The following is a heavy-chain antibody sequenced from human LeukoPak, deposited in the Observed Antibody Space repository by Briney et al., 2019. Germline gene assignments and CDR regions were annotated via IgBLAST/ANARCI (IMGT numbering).Heavy chain of an antibody. V-gene: IGHV4-59*01. Sequence: PSETLSLTCTVSGGSISSYYWSWIRQPPGKGLEWIGYIYYSESTNYNPSLKSRVTISVDTSKNQFSLKLSSVTAADTAVYFCARAGRYCSGGSCSDAFDIWAKGQWSPSLQ. J-gene: IGHJ3*02. CDR2: IYYSEST. CDR3: ARAGRYCSGGSCSDAFDI. CDR1: GGSISSYY. D-gene: IGHD2-15*01.